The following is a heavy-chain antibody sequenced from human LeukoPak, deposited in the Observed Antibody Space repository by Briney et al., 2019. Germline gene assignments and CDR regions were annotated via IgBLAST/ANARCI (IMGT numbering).Heavy chain of an antibody. J-gene: IGHJ6*02. CDR1: GFTFSNYA. Sequence: GGSLRLSCAASGFTFSNYAMSWVRQAPGKGLEWVSGISGSGGSTYYTDSVKGRFTISRDNSKNTLYLQMNSLRAEDTAVYYCAKDSYGMDVWGQGTTVTVSS. CDR2: ISGSGGST. V-gene: IGHV3-23*01. CDR3: AKDSYGMDV.